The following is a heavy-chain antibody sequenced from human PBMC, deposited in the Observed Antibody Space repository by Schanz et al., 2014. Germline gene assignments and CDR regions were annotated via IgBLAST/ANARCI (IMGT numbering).Heavy chain of an antibody. CDR1: GFTFSNYA. J-gene: IGHJ3*02. CDR2: ISFDGSNK. D-gene: IGHD3-16*01. V-gene: IGHV3-30*18. CDR3: AKGGDGKQTVDI. Sequence: QMQLVESGGGVVQPGRSLRLSCAASGFTFSNYAMHWVRQAPGKGPEWMAVISFDGSNKYYADSVKGRFTISRDNSKNTVYLQMNSLRPEDTTVYYCAKGGDGKQTVDIWGQGTMVTVSS.